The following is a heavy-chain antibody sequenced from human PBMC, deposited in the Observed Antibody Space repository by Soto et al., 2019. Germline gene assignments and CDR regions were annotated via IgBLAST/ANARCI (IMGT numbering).Heavy chain of an antibody. CDR3: AKERYSSSWYGGDY. CDR2: VSGGGGST. D-gene: IGHD6-13*01. Sequence: PGGSLRLSCVASGFTFSNYAMSWVRQAPGKGLEWVSVVSGGGGSTYYADSVKGRFTISRDNSKNTLYLQMNSLRVEDTAVYFCAKERYSSSWYGGDYWGQGTLVTVSS. V-gene: IGHV3-23*01. J-gene: IGHJ4*02. CDR1: GFTFSNYA.